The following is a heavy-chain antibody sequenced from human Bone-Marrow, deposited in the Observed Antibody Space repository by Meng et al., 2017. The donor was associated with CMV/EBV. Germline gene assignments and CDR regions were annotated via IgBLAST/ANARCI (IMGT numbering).Heavy chain of an antibody. CDR1: GFTFSTYC. V-gene: IGHV3-21*01. Sequence: ASGFTFSTYCMNWVRQAPGKGLEWVSSISSGGSHIYYADSVKGRFTISRDNGKNSLFLQMNSLRAEDTAVYYCAGRDCSGGVCPFDPWGQGTLVTVSS. CDR2: ISSGGSHI. D-gene: IGHD2-8*02. J-gene: IGHJ5*02. CDR3: AGRDCSGGVCPFDP.